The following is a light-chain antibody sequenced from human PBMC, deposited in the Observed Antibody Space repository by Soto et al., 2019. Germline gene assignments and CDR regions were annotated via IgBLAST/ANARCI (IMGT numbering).Light chain of an antibody. J-gene: IGKJ5*01. V-gene: IGKV3-15*01. Sequence: EIVLTQSPATLSLSPGERATLSCRASQSVSSNLAWYQQKPGQAPSLLIYGAFTRATGIPARFSGTGSGTEFTLTISSLQPEDFATYYCQQSYSTPFTFGQGTRLEIK. CDR3: QQSYSTPFT. CDR1: QSVSSN. CDR2: GAF.